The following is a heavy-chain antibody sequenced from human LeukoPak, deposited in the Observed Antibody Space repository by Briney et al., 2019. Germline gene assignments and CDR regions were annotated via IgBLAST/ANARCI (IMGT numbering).Heavy chain of an antibody. D-gene: IGHD3-3*01. Sequence: SVKVSCKASGGTFSSYAISWVRQAPGQGLEWMGGIIPIFGTANYAQKFQGRVTITTDESTSTAYMELSSLRSEDTAVYYCAGGSYLEWPSYYYMDVWGKGTTVTVSS. V-gene: IGHV1-69*05. CDR3: AGGSYLEWPSYYYMDV. J-gene: IGHJ6*03. CDR2: IIPIFGTA. CDR1: GGTFSSYA.